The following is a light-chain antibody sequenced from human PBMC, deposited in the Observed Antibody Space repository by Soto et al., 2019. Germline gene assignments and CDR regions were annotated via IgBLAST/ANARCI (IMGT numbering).Light chain of an antibody. CDR1: RSNIGSNS. CDR2: SNN. V-gene: IGLV1-44*01. CDR3: ASWDDSLDGVV. J-gene: IGLJ2*01. Sequence: QSVLTQSSSASGTPGQKVTISCSGSRSNIGSNSVNWYQHLPGTAPKLLIYSNNQRPSGVPDRFSGSKSGTSASLAISGLQSGDEAHYYCASWDDSLDGVVFGGGTKLTVL.